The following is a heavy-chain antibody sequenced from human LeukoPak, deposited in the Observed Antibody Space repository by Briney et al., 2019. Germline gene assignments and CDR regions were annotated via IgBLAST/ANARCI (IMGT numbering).Heavy chain of an antibody. D-gene: IGHD3-3*01. CDR2: ISGSGGST. J-gene: IGHJ4*02. V-gene: IGHV3-23*01. CDR1: GFTFSSYG. CDR3: AKSNYDFWSAYYFDY. Sequence: GGSLRLSCAASGFTFSSYGMSWVRQAPGKGLEWVSAISGSGGSTYYADSVKGRFTISRDNSKNTLYLQMNSLRAEDTAVYYCAKSNYDFWSAYYFDYWGQGTLVTVSS.